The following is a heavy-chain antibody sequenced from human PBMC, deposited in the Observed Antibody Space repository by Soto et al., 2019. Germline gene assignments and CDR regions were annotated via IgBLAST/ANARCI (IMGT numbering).Heavy chain of an antibody. Sequence: LSLTCTVSGDSISSDGYYWSWIRQHPGKGLEWIGYIYYSGSTFYNPSLKGRVTISRDTSQNQFSLKLSSVTAADTAVYYCARSRYYDSSGVDYWGQGALVTVSS. V-gene: IGHV4-31*03. CDR1: GDSISSDGYY. D-gene: IGHD3-22*01. CDR3: ARSRYYDSSGVDY. J-gene: IGHJ4*02. CDR2: IYYSGST.